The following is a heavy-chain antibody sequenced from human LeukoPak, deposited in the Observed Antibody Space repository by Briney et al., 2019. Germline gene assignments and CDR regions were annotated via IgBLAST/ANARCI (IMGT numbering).Heavy chain of an antibody. CDR3: ARHAYNYGLDYFDP. CDR1: GDSINNRDSY. J-gene: IGHJ5*02. CDR2: IYYSGGT. D-gene: IGHD5-24*01. V-gene: IGHV4-39*01. Sequence: PSETLSLTCTVSGDSINNRDSYWGWIRQPPGKGLQWIGSIYYSGGTYYNPSLKSRVRMSVDTSKNHFSPELTSVTAADTAVYYCARHAYNYGLDYFDPWGQGTLVTVSS.